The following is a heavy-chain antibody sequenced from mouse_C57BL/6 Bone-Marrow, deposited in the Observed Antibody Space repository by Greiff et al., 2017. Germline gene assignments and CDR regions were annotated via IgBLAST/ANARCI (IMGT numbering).Heavy chain of an antibody. CDR1: GFNIKDDY. CDR3: TTSGFAY. J-gene: IGHJ3*01. V-gene: IGHV14-4*01. Sequence: VQLQQSGAELVRPGASVKLSCTASGFNIKDDYMHWVKQRPEQGLEWTGWIDPENGDTECASKFQGKATITADTSSNTAYLQLSSLTSEDTAVYYCTTSGFAYWGQGTLVTVSA. CDR2: IDPENGDT.